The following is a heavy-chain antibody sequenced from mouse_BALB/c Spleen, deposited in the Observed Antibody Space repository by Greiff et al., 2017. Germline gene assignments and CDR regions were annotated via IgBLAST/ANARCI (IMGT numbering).Heavy chain of an antibody. CDR3: ARHGAYDYNAMDY. V-gene: IGHV5-6*01. J-gene: IGHJ4*01. Sequence: EVRLQESGGDLVKPGGSLKLSCAASGFTFSSYGMSWVRQTPDKRLGWVATISSGGSYTYYPDSVKGRFTISRDNAKNTLYLQMSSLKSEDTAMYYCARHGAYDYNAMDYWGQGTSVTVSS. CDR1: GFTFSSYG. CDR2: ISSGGSYT. D-gene: IGHD6-5*01.